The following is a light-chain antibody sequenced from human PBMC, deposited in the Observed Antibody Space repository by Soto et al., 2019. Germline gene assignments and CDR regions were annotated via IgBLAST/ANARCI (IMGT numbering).Light chain of an antibody. CDR2: HAA. J-gene: IGKJ4*01. CDR1: QSVSNN. Sequence: EIVMPQYPATLSVSPGERATLSCRASQSVSNNVAWYQQKPGQAPRLLIYHAATRATGIPARFSGSGSGTEVTLTISSLQSEDFAVYYCQQYNEWPLTFGGGTKVEIK. V-gene: IGKV3-15*01. CDR3: QQYNEWPLT.